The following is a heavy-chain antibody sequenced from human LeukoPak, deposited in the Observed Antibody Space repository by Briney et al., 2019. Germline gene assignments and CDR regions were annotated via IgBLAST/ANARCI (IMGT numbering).Heavy chain of an antibody. Sequence: SETLSLTCTVSGGSISGYYWSWLRQSPDKGLEWIGYIYHSGSTHYNPSLRSRVTISVDMSRNQFSLKLTSATAADTAMYYCARDQRCSRFDGGCDQWYFDLWGRGTLVTVSS. V-gene: IGHV4-59*01. J-gene: IGHJ2*01. CDR2: IYHSGST. D-gene: IGHD3-10*02. CDR3: ARDQRCSRFDGGCDQWYFDL. CDR1: GGSISGYY.